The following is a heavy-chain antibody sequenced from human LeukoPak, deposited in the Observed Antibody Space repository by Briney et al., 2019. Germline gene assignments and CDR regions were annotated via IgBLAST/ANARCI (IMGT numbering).Heavy chain of an antibody. V-gene: IGHV4-59*08. CDR2: IYYSGNT. D-gene: IGHD2-15*01. CDR1: GGSFSSYY. J-gene: IGHJ3*02. Sequence: SETLSLTCTVSGGSFSSYYWSWIRQPPGEGLEWIGYIYYSGNTNYNPSLKSRVTISVDTSKNQFSLKLTSVTAADTAVYYCARLGRPAAFDIWGQGTMVTVSS. CDR3: ARLGRPAAFDI.